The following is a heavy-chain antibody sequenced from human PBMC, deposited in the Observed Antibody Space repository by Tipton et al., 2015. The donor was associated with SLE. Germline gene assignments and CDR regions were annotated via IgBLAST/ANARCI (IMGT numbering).Heavy chain of an antibody. Sequence: TLSLTCTVSGGSISSYYWSWIRQPAGKGLEWIGRIYTSGGTNYNPSLKSRVTMSVDTSKNQFSLKLSSVTAADTAVYYCAREGVMQSSELRAFDIWGQGTMVTVSS. CDR2: IYTSGGT. CDR1: GGSISSYY. CDR3: AREGVMQSSELRAFDI. D-gene: IGHD3-16*01. V-gene: IGHV4-4*07. J-gene: IGHJ3*02.